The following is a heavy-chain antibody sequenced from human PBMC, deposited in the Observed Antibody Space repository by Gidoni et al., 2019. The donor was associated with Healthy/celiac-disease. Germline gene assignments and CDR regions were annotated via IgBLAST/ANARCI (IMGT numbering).Heavy chain of an antibody. V-gene: IGHV3-23*01. CDR2: ISGSGGST. D-gene: IGHD6-19*01. J-gene: IGHJ5*01. CDR1: GFTFSSYS. Sequence: EVQLLESGGGLVHPGGSLRLSCAASGFTFSSYSMSWVRQAPGKGMEWVSAISGSGGSTYYADAVKGRFTISREKSKNTMYLQMNSLRAEDTAVYYCAKDHSSGWFDYWGQGTLVTVSS. CDR3: AKDHSSGWFDY.